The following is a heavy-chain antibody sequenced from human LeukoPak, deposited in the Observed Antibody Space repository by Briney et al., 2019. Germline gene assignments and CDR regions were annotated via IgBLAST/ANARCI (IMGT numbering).Heavy chain of an antibody. V-gene: IGHV3-48*04. Sequence: GGSLRLSCAASGFTFSSYSMNWVRQAPGKGLEWVSYISSSSSTIYYADSVKGRFTISRDNAKNSLYLQMNSLRAEDTAVYYCASFSIGVVGATPEDFDYWGQGTLVTVSS. J-gene: IGHJ4*02. CDR2: ISSSSSTI. CDR1: GFTFSSYS. CDR3: ASFSIGVVGATPEDFDY. D-gene: IGHD1-26*01.